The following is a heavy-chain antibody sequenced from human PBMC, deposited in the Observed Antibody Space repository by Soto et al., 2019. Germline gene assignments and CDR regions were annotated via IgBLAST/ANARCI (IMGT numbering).Heavy chain of an antibody. CDR1: GFTFSSYW. V-gene: IGHV3-7*05. CDR3: ASRDITMVRGVYYYYGMDV. D-gene: IGHD3-10*01. CDR2: IKQDGSEK. Sequence: EVQLVESGGGLVQPGGSLRLSCAASGFTFSSYWMSWVRQDPGKGREWVANIKQDGSEKYYVDSVKGRFTISRDNAKTSLYLRMNSLRAEDTSVYYCASRDITMVRGVYYYYGMDVLGQGTTVTVSS. J-gene: IGHJ6*01.